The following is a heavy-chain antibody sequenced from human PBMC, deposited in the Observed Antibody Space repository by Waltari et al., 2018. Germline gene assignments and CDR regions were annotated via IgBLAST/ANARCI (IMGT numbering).Heavy chain of an antibody. CDR2: ITGSGDNT. J-gene: IGHJ5*02. D-gene: IGHD1-7*01. Sequence: EVQLLESGGGLVQPGGSLRLSCEASGFTFSHYAMSWVRQAPGKGLEWFSGITGSGDNTYYAGSVKGRFTISRDNSKNTLSLQMNSLRDDDTAVYSCAKNANANYINWFDPWGQGTLVTVSS. V-gene: IGHV3-23*01. CDR1: GFTFSHYA. CDR3: AKNANANYINWFDP.